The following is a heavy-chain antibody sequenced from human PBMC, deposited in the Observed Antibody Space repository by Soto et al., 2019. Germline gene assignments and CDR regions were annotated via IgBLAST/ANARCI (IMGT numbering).Heavy chain of an antibody. J-gene: IGHJ4*02. V-gene: IGHV1-18*01. CDR1: GYTFRNYG. Sequence: SVNVSCKASGYTFRNYGITWVRQAPGQGLEWMAWISPYNGNTNYAQDLQGRVTMTTDTSTSTAYMELRSLTSEDTAMYYCARDLFSGSDFWRAYNGGYFDYWGQGTLVTVSS. D-gene: IGHD3-3*01. CDR2: ISPYNGNT. CDR3: ARDLFSGSDFWRAYNGGYFDY.